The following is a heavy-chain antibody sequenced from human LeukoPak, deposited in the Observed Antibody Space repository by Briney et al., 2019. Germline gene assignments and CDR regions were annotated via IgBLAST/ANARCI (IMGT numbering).Heavy chain of an antibody. CDR3: ARAYCSSTSCYTDPNAFDI. CDR2: INHSGST. Sequence: PSETLSLTCAVYGGSFSGYYWSWIRQPPGKGLEWIGEINHSGSTNYNPSLKSRVTISVDTSKNQFSLKLSSVTAADTAVYYCARAYCSSTSCYTDPNAFDIWGQGTMVTVSS. V-gene: IGHV4-34*01. J-gene: IGHJ3*02. CDR1: GGSFSGYY. D-gene: IGHD2-2*02.